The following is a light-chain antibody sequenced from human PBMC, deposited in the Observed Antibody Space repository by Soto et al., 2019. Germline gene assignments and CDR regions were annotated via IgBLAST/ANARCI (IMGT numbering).Light chain of an antibody. CDR3: CSCAGSSTYV. CDR2: EGS. J-gene: IGLJ1*01. CDR1: SNYFGSYYL. V-gene: IGLV2-23*01. Sequence: QSALTQPASVSGSPGQSITISCTGTSNYFGSYYLVSWYQQHPGKAPKLMIYEGSKRPSGVSNRFSGSMSGNTASLTISGLQAEDEADYYCCSCAGSSTYVFGSGTKVTVL.